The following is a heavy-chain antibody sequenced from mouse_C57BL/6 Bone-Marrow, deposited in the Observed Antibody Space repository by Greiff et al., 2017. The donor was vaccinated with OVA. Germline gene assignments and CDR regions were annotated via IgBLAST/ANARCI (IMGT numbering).Heavy chain of an antibody. CDR2: IWWDDDK. V-gene: IGHV8-8*01. CDR3: TYGYLAWFSY. J-gene: IGHJ3*01. D-gene: IGHD2-2*01. CDR1: GFSLSTFGMG. Sequence: QVTLKESGPGILQPSQTLSLTCSFSGFSLSTFGMGVGWIRQPSGKGLEWLAHIWWDDDKYYNPALKSRITISKDTSKNQVFLKLANVDTADTATYYYTYGYLAWFSYCGQGTLVTVSA.